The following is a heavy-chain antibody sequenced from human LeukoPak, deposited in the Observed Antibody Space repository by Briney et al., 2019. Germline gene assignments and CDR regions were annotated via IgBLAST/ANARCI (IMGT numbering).Heavy chain of an antibody. Sequence: ASVKVSCTASGYSFTGYYMHWVRQAPGQGLEWMGWINPNSGGTNYAQKFQGRVTMTRDTSISAAYMELSSLRSDDTAFYYCARERTSGSYSWFDPWGQGTLVTVSS. J-gene: IGHJ5*02. CDR1: GYSFTGYY. CDR3: ARERTSGSYSWFDP. CDR2: INPNSGGT. D-gene: IGHD1-26*01. V-gene: IGHV1-2*02.